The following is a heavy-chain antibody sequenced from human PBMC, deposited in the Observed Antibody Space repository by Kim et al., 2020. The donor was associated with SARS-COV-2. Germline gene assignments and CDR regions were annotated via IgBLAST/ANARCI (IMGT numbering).Heavy chain of an antibody. D-gene: IGHD6-13*01. J-gene: IGHJ6*02. CDR3: ARVPEVWDSSTPDV. Sequence: ADAVKGRFTIARDNAKNSLYLQMNSLRAEDTAVYYCARVPEVWDSSTPDVWGQGTTVTVSS. V-gene: IGHV3-11*01.